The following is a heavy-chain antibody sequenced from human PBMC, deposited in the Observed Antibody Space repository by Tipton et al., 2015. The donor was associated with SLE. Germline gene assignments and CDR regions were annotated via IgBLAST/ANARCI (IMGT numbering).Heavy chain of an antibody. D-gene: IGHD6-6*01. CDR3: ARMYSSSSGYY. CDR2: INPSGGRT. J-gene: IGHJ4*02. V-gene: IGHV1-46*01. CDR1: GYTFTGYF. Sequence: QSGAEVKKPGASVMVSCKASGYTFTGYFIHWVRQAPGQGLEWMGMINPSGGRTTYAQKVQGRITMTRDTSTTTVHMELSSLRSDVTAVYYDARMYSSSSGYYWGQGTLVTVSS.